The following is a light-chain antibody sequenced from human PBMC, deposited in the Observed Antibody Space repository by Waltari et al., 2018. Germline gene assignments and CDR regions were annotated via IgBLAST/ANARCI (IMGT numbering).Light chain of an antibody. Sequence: EIVMTQSPATLSVSPGERANLSCRASQSVSSNLAWYQQKPGQAPRLLIYGASTRATGIPARFSGSGSGTDFTLTISSLQSEDFAVYYCQQYNNWPLFGQGTKVEIK. CDR1: QSVSSN. J-gene: IGKJ1*01. CDR2: GAS. V-gene: IGKV3-15*01. CDR3: QQYNNWPL.